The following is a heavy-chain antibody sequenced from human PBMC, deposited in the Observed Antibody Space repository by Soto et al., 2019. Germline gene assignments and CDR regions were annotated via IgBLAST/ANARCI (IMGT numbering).Heavy chain of an antibody. CDR3: VTLGVGASPDYYYYYGMDV. J-gene: IGHJ6*02. D-gene: IGHD1-26*01. V-gene: IGHV1-69*01. CDR1: GGTFSSYA. CDR2: IIPIFGTA. Sequence: QVQLVQSGAEVKKPGSSVKVSCKASGGTFSSYAISWVRQAPGQGLEWMGGIIPIFGTANYAQKFQGRVTITADESTSTAYMELSSLRSEDTAVYYCVTLGVGASPDYYYYYGMDVWGQGTTVTVSS.